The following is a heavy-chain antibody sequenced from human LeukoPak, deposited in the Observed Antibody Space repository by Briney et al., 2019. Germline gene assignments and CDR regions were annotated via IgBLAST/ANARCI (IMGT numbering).Heavy chain of an antibody. J-gene: IGHJ4*02. Sequence: PSETLSLTCAVSGYSISSGYYWGWIRQPPGKGLEWIGSIYHSGSTYYNPSLKSRVTISVDTSKNQFSLKLSSVTAADTAVYYCARAHRRGWGSGGSCLDYWGQGTPVTVSS. CDR1: GYSISSGYY. V-gene: IGHV4-38-2*01. D-gene: IGHD2-15*01. CDR2: IYHSGST. CDR3: ARAHRRGWGSGGSCLDY.